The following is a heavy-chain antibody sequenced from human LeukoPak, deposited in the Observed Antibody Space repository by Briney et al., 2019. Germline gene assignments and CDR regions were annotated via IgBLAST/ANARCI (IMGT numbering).Heavy chain of an antibody. CDR3: ARPKAYYYGSGFFDY. D-gene: IGHD3-10*01. J-gene: IGHJ4*02. CDR1: GGSISISSYY. V-gene: IGHV4-39*01. CDR2: IYYSGST. Sequence: SETLSLTCTVSGGSISISSYYWGWIRQPPGKGLEWIGSIYYSGSTYYNPSLKSRVTISVDTSKNQFSLKLSSVTAADTAVYYCARPKAYYYGSGFFDYWGQGTLVTVSS.